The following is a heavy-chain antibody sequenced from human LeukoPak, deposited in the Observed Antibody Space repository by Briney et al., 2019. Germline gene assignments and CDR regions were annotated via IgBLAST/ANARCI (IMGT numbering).Heavy chain of an antibody. CDR3: ASGGGWVFNN. V-gene: IGHV3-7*01. D-gene: IGHD6-19*01. CDR2: INQDGSEK. CDR1: GFPFSSHW. J-gene: IGHJ4*02. Sequence: GSLRLSCAASGFPFSSHWLSWFRQSPGNGLEWVAHINQDGSEKYYVDSVKGRFTISRDNARNSQYLQMNSLRAEDTAVYYCASGGGWVFNNWGQGTLVTVSS.